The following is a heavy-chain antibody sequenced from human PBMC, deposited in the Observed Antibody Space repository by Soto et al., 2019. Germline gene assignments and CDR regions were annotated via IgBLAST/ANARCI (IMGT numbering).Heavy chain of an antibody. Sequence: GGSLRLSCAASGFTFSSYGMNWVRQAPGKGLEWVSYISSSSTIYYADSVKGRFTISRDNAKNSLYLQMNSLRDEDTAVYYCARDEVTMVRGVIYYYYGMDVWGQGTTLTVSS. D-gene: IGHD3-10*01. J-gene: IGHJ6*02. CDR1: GFTFSSYG. CDR3: ARDEVTMVRGVIYYYYGMDV. V-gene: IGHV3-48*02. CDR2: ISSSSTI.